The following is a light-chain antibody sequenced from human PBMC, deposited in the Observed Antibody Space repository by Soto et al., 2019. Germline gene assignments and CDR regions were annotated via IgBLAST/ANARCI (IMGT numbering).Light chain of an antibody. V-gene: IGKV1-8*01. CDR3: QQLNSFPIT. J-gene: IGKJ5*01. Sequence: AIRMTHSPSSLSASTGDRVSITCRASQGISSYLAWYQQKAGRAPKLLIYAASTLQSEVPSRFSGSGSGTEFTLTISSLQPEDFATYYCQQLNSFPITFGQGTRLEIK. CDR1: QGISSY. CDR2: AAS.